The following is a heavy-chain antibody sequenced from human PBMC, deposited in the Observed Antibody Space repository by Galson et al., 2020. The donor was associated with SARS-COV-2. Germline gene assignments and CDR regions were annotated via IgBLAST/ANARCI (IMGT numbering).Heavy chain of an antibody. CDR3: ARAAYGSGSYRLWFDP. D-gene: IGHD3-10*01. CDR2: INGDGGGT. V-gene: IGHV3-74*01. CDR1: GYAFSSYW. Sequence: QAGGSLRLSCAASGYAFSSYWMHWVRQGPGQGLVWVSSINGDGGGTNYADSVKGRFTISRDNAKNTLYLQMNSLRAEDTAVYYCARAAYGSGSYRLWFDPWGQGTLVTVSS. J-gene: IGHJ5*02.